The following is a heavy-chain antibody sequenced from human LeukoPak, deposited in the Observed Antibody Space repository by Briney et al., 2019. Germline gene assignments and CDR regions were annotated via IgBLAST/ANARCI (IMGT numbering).Heavy chain of an antibody. D-gene: IGHD2-8*01. V-gene: IGHV3-21*01. CDR3: ARRPTSWSLKLY. CDR2: ISSSSSYI. Sequence: PGGSLRLYCAASGFTFSTYSMNWVRQAPGKGLEWVSSISSSSSYIYYADSVKGRFTISRDNAKNSLYLQMNSLRAEDTAVYYCARRPTSWSLKLYWGQGTLVTVSS. J-gene: IGHJ4*02. CDR1: GFTFSTYS.